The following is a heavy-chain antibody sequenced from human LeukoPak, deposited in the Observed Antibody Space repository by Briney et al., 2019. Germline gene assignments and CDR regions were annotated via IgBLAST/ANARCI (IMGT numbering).Heavy chain of an antibody. CDR2: IKQDGSEK. CDR3: ARGVVVVAGLYRYYYGMDV. V-gene: IGHV3-7*01. CDR1: GFTFSSYW. D-gene: IGHD2-15*01. Sequence: GGSLRLSCAASGFTFSSYWMSWVRQAPGKGLEWVANIKQDGSEKYYVDSVKGRFTISRDNAKNSLYLQMNSLRAEDTAVYYCARGVVVVAGLYRYYYGMDVWGQGTTVTVSS. J-gene: IGHJ6*02.